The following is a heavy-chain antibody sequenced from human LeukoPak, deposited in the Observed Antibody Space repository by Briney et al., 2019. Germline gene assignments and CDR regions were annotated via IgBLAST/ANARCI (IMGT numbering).Heavy chain of an antibody. CDR3: AKEYYGAPYTLDY. V-gene: IGHV3-9*01. CDR2: ISWNSGSI. CDR1: GFTFNKYS. Sequence: GGFLRLSCEASGFTFNKYSMNWVRQAPGKGLERVSGISWNSGSIGYADSVKGRFTISRDNAKNSLYLQMNSLRAEDTALYYCAKEYYGAPYTLDYWGQGTLVTVSS. D-gene: IGHD4-17*01. J-gene: IGHJ4*02.